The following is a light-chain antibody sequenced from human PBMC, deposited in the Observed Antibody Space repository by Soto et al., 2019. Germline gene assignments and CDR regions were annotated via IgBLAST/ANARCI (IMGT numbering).Light chain of an antibody. V-gene: IGLV2-14*01. Sequence: QSVLTQPASVSGSPGQSITISCTGTSSDVGIYNYVSWYQQHPGKAPKLMIYQVTNRPSGVSNRFSGSKSGNTASLTISGLQAEDEAAYYCSSYTGSTNYVFGTGTKVTVL. CDR3: SSYTGSTNYV. J-gene: IGLJ1*01. CDR2: QVT. CDR1: SSDVGIYNY.